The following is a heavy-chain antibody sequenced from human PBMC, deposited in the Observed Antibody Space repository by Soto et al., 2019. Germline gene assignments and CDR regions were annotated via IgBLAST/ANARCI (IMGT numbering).Heavy chain of an antibody. J-gene: IGHJ6*02. CDR1: GFTFSDYY. CDR2: ISRDGDSM. CDR3: ARPNGESIHYYPGMDV. D-gene: IGHD3-10*01. V-gene: IGHV3-11*01. Sequence: QVQLVESGGGLVKPGGSLRLSCAASGFTFSDYYMAWIRQAPGKGLEYDSYISRDGDSMYYADSVKGRFTISRDNAKNALSLQMNSLRAEDTAVYYCARPNGESIHYYPGMDVWGQGTTVTVSS.